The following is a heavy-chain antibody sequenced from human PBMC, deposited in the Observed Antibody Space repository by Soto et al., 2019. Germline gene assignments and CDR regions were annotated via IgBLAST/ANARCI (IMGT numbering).Heavy chain of an antibody. Sequence: PSETLSLTCTVSGGSISVYYWSWSRQSPRQGLEWIGYVYDNGRPYYSPSLKSRVTISADTSKNQISLKLTSATAADTAVYYCARGVGSSPSPYRGRGTLVTVS. V-gene: IGHV4-59*01. CDR1: GGSISVYY. CDR3: ARGVGSSPSPY. CDR2: VYDNGRP. D-gene: IGHD1-26*01. J-gene: IGHJ1*01.